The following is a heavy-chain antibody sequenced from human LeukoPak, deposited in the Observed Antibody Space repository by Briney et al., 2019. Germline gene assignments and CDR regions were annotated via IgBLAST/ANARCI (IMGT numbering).Heavy chain of an antibody. J-gene: IGHJ4*02. CDR3: TRRTKDTIFGVAPFDY. Sequence: GGSLRLSCAASGFTFSGSAMHWVRQAPGKGLEWVGRIRSKANSYATAYAASVKGRFTISRDDSKNTAYLQMNSLKTEDTAVYYCTRRTKDTIFGVAPFDYWGQGTLVTVSS. CDR2: IRSKANSYAT. CDR1: GFTFSGSA. D-gene: IGHD3-3*01. V-gene: IGHV3-73*01.